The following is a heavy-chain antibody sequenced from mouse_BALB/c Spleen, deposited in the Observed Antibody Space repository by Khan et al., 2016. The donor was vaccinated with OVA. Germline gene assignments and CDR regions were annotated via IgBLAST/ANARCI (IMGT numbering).Heavy chain of an antibody. V-gene: IGHV9-3-1*01. CDR3: ARGGRRAMDY. CDR1: GYTFTNYG. Sequence: QIQLVQSGPELKKPGETVKISCKASGYTFTNYGVNWVKQTPGKGLKWMGWINTYTGEPTYADDFKGRFAFSLETSASTAFLQINNRKNEDTATYFCARGGRRAMDYWGQGTSVTDSS. D-gene: IGHD3-3*01. J-gene: IGHJ4*01. CDR2: INTYTGEP.